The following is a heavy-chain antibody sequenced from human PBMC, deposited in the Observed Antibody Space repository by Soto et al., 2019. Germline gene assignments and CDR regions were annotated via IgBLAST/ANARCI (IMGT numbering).Heavy chain of an antibody. Sequence: QVQLQESGPGLVEPSQTLSLTCTVSGGSISSSGACWSWIRQSPGKGLEWVGHIYNIGSTYSNPSLRSRATISVDTCNNQGPLKPSTVAATETAVYDGSRGPSADNVAAWGEGSLVAVSS. J-gene: IGHJ5*02. CDR3: SRGPSADNVAA. CDR1: GGSISSSGAC. D-gene: IGHD1-1*01. V-gene: IGHV4-30-4*01. CDR2: IYNIGST.